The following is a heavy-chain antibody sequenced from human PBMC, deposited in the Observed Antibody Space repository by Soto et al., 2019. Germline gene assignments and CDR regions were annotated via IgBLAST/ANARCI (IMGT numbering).Heavy chain of an antibody. CDR1: GYTFTDYS. D-gene: IGHD2-21*02. Sequence: QVQLVQSGAEVKKPGASVKVSCKASGYTFTDYSLHWVRQAPGQRLEWLGWINAGTGKTKYSQKFQGRVTFTSDTSPTTAYMEMSSLRSEDTAVSYCARTLTYCGGDCYYYFDYWGQGTLATVSS. CDR2: INAGTGKT. J-gene: IGHJ4*02. CDR3: ARTLTYCGGDCYYYFDY. V-gene: IGHV1-3*01.